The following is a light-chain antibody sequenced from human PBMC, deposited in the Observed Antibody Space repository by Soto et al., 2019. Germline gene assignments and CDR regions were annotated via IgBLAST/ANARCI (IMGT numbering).Light chain of an antibody. J-gene: IGKJ1*01. V-gene: IGKV3D-20*02. CDR3: QQRSNWPRT. CDR1: QSVSNNY. CDR2: GAS. Sequence: IVMTQSPGTLSLSPEERATLSCRASQSVSNNYLAWYQQKPGQAPRLLIYGASNRATGIPDRFSGSGSGTDFTLTISRLEPEDFAVYYCQQRSNWPRTFGQGTKVDIK.